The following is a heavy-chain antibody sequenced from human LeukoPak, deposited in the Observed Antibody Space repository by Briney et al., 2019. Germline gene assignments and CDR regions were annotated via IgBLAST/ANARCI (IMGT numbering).Heavy chain of an antibody. CDR2: VYYSGST. J-gene: IGHJ6*02. V-gene: IGHV4-59*01. Sequence: SETLSLTCTVSGGSISSSYWSWIRQPPGKGLGWIGYVYYSGSTNYNPSLKSRVTISVDTSKNQFSLKLSSVTAADTAVYYCARGYYSSGYHRLYYYYGMDVWGQGTTVTVSS. CDR1: GGSISSSY. D-gene: IGHD3-22*01. CDR3: ARGYYSSGYHRLYYYYGMDV.